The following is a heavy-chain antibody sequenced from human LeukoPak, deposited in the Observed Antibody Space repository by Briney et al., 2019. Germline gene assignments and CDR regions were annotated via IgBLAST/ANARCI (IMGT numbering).Heavy chain of an antibody. V-gene: IGHV1-8*01. CDR2: MNPNSGST. CDR1: GYTFTSYD. D-gene: IGHD5-18*01. Sequence: ASVKVSCKASGYTFTSYDINWVRQATGQGLEWMGWMNPNSGSTGYAQKFQGRVTMTRNTSISTAYMELSSLRSEDTAVYYCAKSGYSYGYYFDYWGQGTLVTVSS. CDR3: AKSGYSYGYYFDY. J-gene: IGHJ4*02.